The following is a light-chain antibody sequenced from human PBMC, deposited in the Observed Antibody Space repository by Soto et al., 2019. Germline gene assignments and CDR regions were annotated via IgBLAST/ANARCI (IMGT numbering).Light chain of an antibody. CDR2: GAS. CDR3: QQYNNWPFT. V-gene: IGKV3-15*01. Sequence: EIVMTQSPATLSVSPGERATLSCRASQSISSNLAWYQQKPGQAPRLLIYGASTRDTGIPATFSGSGSGTEFTLTISSLQSEDFAVDYCQQYNNWPFTFGPGTKVDIK. J-gene: IGKJ3*01. CDR1: QSISSN.